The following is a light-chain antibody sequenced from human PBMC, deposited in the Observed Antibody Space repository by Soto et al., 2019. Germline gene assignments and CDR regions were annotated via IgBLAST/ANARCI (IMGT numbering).Light chain of an antibody. CDR2: GAS. V-gene: IGKV3-15*01. Sequence: EIVMTQSPATLSVSPGERVILSCRASQSVGSKLAWFQQRFGQAPSLLIYGASTRATGVPARFSGSGSGTEFTLNISSLQSEDFAIYYCQQYNDRSRYTFGQGTKLEIK. CDR1: QSVGSK. J-gene: IGKJ2*01. CDR3: QQYNDRSRYT.